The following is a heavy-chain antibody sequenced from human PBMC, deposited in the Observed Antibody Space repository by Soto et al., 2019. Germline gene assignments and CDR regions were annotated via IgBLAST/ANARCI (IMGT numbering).Heavy chain of an antibody. CDR1: GGSIRSSDYY. CDR2: VYYSESA. CDR3: ARAIITATGTSGFDS. V-gene: IGHV4-30-4*08. J-gene: IGHJ4*02. D-gene: IGHD6-13*01. Sequence: QVQLQESGPGLVQPSQTLSLTCTVSGGSIRSSDYYWSWIRQPPGKGLEWIGYVYYSESAYYNPSLRGGGFISKAPSKTQFPLTLSSVTAAATAVYYCARAIITATGTSGFDSWGQGTLVTVSS.